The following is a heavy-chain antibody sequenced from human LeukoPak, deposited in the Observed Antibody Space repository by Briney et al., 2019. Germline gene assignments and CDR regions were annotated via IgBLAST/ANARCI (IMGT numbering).Heavy chain of an antibody. CDR3: ARGTLEHCSGASCYPLDS. V-gene: IGHV3-23*01. CDR2: VTGSGGDT. CDR1: GFTFSNYA. J-gene: IGHJ5*01. D-gene: IGHD2-15*01. Sequence: GGSLRLSCAASGFTFSNYAMSWVRQTPGKGLECVSVVTGSGGDTYYTGSVNDRFTISRDNSKNTLYLQMNSLRAEDTAVYYCARGTLEHCSGASCYPLDSWGQGTLVTVSS.